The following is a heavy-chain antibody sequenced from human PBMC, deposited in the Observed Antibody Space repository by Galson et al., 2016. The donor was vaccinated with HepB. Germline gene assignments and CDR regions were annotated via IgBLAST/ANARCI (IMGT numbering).Heavy chain of an antibody. CDR1: GSKFADYW. CDR3: ARQGDYSGRWSPFDY. V-gene: IGHV5-51*01. CDR2: VWPGDSDT. D-gene: IGHD6-25*01. Sequence: QSGAEVTKPGESLKISCKGSGSKFADYWIGWVRQMPGRGLEWMGIVWPGDSDTRYSPSFQGQVTMSADKSTATAYLQWSSLKAADTAKYYCARQGDYSGRWSPFDYWGQGTLVTVSS. J-gene: IGHJ4*02.